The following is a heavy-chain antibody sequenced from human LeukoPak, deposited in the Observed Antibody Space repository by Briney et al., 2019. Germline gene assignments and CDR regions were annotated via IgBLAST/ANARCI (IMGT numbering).Heavy chain of an antibody. D-gene: IGHD6-19*01. CDR1: GYTLTSYY. CDR2: INPSGGST. V-gene: IGHV1-46*03. J-gene: IGHJ4*02. Sequence: ASVKVSCKASGYTLTSYYMHWVRQAPGQGLERMGIINPSGGSTNYAQNFQGRVTMTRDTSTSTVYMELSSLTSDDTAVYYCARGFSSGHGYWGQGTLVTVSP. CDR3: ARGFSSGHGY.